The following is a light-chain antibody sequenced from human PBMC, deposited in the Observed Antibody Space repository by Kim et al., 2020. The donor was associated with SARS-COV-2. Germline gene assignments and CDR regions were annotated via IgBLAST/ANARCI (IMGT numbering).Light chain of an antibody. CDR2: RSD. J-gene: IGLJ2*01. Sequence: GQRVTISCSGSSSNIGGNSVSWYQQLPGTAPKLLIYRSDERPSGVPDRFSGPKSGTSASVAISGLQSEDEADYYCAVWDDSLNGVLFGGGTKVTVL. CDR1: SSNIGGNS. CDR3: AVWDDSLNGVL. V-gene: IGLV1-44*01.